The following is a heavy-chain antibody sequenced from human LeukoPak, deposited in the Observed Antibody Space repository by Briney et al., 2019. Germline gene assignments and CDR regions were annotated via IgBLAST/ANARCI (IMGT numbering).Heavy chain of an antibody. J-gene: IGHJ4*02. CDR2: ISWNSGSI. CDR1: GFTFDDYA. V-gene: IGHV3-9*01. D-gene: IGHD3-10*01. CDR3: ATTPLWFGELGSYYFDY. Sequence: PGRSLRLSCAASGFTFDDYAMHWVRQAPGKGLEWVSGISWNSGSIGYADSVKGRFTISRDNAKNSLYLQMNSLRAEDTALYYCATTPLWFGELGSYYFDYWGQGTLVTVSS.